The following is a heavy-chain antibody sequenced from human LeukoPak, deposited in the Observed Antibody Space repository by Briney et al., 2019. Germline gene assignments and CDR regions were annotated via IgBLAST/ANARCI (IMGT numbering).Heavy chain of an antibody. CDR2: IYTSGST. Sequence: SETLSLTCTVSGGSISSGSYYWSWIRQPAGKGLEWIGRIYTSGSTNYNPSLKSRVTISVDTSKNQFSLKLSSVTAADTAVYYCARHARIVGRKWVYYYYYMDVWGKGTTVTISS. CDR3: ARHARIVGRKWVYYYYYMDV. V-gene: IGHV4-61*02. CDR1: GGSISSGSYY. J-gene: IGHJ6*03. D-gene: IGHD1-26*01.